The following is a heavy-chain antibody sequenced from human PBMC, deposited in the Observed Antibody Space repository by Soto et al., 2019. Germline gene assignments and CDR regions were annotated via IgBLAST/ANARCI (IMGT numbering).Heavy chain of an antibody. V-gene: IGHV3-48*04. CDR3: ARDVGASTFDFDS. CDR2: ITGSGVTM. D-gene: IGHD3-16*01. CDR1: GFTFSDHS. J-gene: IGHJ4*02. Sequence: GGSLRLSCAASGFTFSDHSLNWIRQAPGKGLEWISYITGSGVTMYADSVKGRFTISRDNAKNSLYLQMDSLRAEDTAVYYCARDVGASTFDFDSWGQGTLVTVSS.